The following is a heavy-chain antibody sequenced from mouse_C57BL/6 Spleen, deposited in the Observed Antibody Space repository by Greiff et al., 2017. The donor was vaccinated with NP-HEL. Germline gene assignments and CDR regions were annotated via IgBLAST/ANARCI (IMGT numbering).Heavy chain of an antibody. D-gene: IGHD4-1*01. Sequence: QVQLQQSGAELVKPGASVKMSCKASGYTFTSYWITWVKQRPGQGLEWIGDIYPGSGSTNYNEKFKSKATLTVDTSSSTAYMQLSSLTAEDSAVYYCARRGDYWDGFDYWGQGTTLTVSS. CDR2: IYPGSGST. V-gene: IGHV1-55*01. CDR1: GYTFTSYW. CDR3: ARRGDYWDGFDY. J-gene: IGHJ2*01.